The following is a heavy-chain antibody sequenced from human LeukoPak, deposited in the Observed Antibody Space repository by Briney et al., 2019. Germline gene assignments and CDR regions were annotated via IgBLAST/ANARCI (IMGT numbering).Heavy chain of an antibody. Sequence: GESLKISCKDSGYSFTNYWIAWARQVPGKGLEWVGIIHPVDSDTRYSPSFQGQVTISADKSITTAYLRWSSLKASDTAMYYCVKGQYGYAYDYWGQGTLVTVAS. CDR3: VKGQYGYAYDY. J-gene: IGHJ4*02. V-gene: IGHV5-51*01. CDR1: GYSFTNYW. CDR2: IHPVDSDT. D-gene: IGHD2-2*01.